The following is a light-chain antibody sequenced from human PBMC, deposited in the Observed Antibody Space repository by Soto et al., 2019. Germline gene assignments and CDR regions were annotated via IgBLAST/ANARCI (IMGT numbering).Light chain of an antibody. CDR2: GAS. V-gene: IGKV3-20*01. CDR3: QHYAHNSPIT. CDR1: QSVSSR. J-gene: IGKJ5*01. Sequence: EIVLTQSPVTLSLSAVERSTLSRMASQSVSSRLAWYQQRPGQAPRLLISGASSRATGIPDRFSGSGSGTDFTLTISRLEPEDFALYYCQHYAHNSPITFGQGTRLE.